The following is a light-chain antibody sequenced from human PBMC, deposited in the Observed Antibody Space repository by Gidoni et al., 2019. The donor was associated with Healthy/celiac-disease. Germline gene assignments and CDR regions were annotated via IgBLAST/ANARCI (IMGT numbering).Light chain of an antibody. CDR2: GAS. CDR3: QQYGSSPRIT. CDR1: QSVSSSY. J-gene: IGKJ5*01. Sequence: EIGLTQSPGTLSLPPGERATLSCRASQSVSSSYLAWYQQKPGEAPRLLIYGASSRATGIPDRFSGSGSGTDFTLTISRLVPEDCAVYYCQQYGSSPRITFGQGTRLEIK. V-gene: IGKV3-20*01.